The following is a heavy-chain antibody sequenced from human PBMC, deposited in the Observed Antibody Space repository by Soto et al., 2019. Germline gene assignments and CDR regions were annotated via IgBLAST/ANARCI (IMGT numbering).Heavy chain of an antibody. CDR1: GDSVSTNSAT. J-gene: IGHJ5*02. V-gene: IGHV6-1*01. Sequence: QVQLQQSGPGLVKPSQTLSLTCAISGDSVSTNSATWDWIRQSPSRGLEWLGRTYYRSKWDYDYAASVKGRININPDTSNNQVSLHLDSXTPXDTXVYYXXRXXXXXWXDXWGQGTLVTVSS. CDR3: XRXXXXXWXDX. CDR2: TYYRSKWDY.